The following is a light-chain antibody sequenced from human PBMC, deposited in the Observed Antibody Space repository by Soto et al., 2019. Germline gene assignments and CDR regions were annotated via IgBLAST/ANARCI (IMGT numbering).Light chain of an antibody. CDR2: GAS. CDR3: QQYGSSPLT. V-gene: IGKV3-20*01. CDR1: QSVSSSY. J-gene: IGKJ4*01. Sequence: EIVLTQSPGTLSLSPGERATLSCRASQSVSSSYLAWYQQKPGQAPRLLIYGASSRATGIPDRFSGSGSGTYFTLTISRLEREDFAVYCCQQYGSSPLTFGVGTKVEIK.